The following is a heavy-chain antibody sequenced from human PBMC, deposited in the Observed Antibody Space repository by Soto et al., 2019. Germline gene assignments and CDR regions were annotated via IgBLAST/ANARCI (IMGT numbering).Heavy chain of an antibody. D-gene: IGHD3-10*01. J-gene: IGHJ6*02. V-gene: IGHV6-1*01. Sequence: PSQNLSLTCAISVYSVSSNSAAWNWISQSPSRGLEWLGRTYYRSKWYNDYAVSVKSRITIDPDTSKNQVSMQLNSVTPDDTAVYYCARDPVTMVRGRAHYGMDVWGQGTSVTVSS. CDR1: VYSVSSNSAA. CDR2: TYYRSKWYN. CDR3: ARDPVTMVRGRAHYGMDV.